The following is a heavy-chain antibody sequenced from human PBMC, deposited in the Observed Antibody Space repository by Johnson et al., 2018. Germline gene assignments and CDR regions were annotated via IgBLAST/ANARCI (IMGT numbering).Heavy chain of an antibody. CDR3: ARDAKLWNCDAFDM. V-gene: IGHV3-11*04. CDR1: GFTFSDFH. D-gene: IGHD1-7*01. J-gene: IGHJ3*02. CDR2: LRTSGITI. Sequence: QVQLVQSGGGLVKPGGSLRLSCAASGFTFSDFHMSWIRQAPGKGLEWLSYLRTSGITIYYADSVTGRFTISRDNAKNSRYLQMNSLRAVATAVYYCARDAKLWNCDAFDMWGQGKLVTVSS.